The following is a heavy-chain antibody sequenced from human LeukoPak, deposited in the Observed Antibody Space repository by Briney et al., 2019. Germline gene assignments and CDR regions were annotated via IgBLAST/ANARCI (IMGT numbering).Heavy chain of an antibody. CDR3: AASSTLTGEVDNSGYYLGSGAFDI. CDR2: IYHSGSA. D-gene: IGHD3-22*01. CDR1: GYSINTGSY. Sequence: SETLSLTCTVSGYSINTGSYWAWIRQPPGQGLEYIASIYHSGSAYYNPSLKSRVAISVDTSKNQFSLNLTSVTAADTAVYYCAASSTLTGEVDNSGYYLGSGAFDIWGQGTMVTVSS. J-gene: IGHJ3*02. V-gene: IGHV4-38-2*02.